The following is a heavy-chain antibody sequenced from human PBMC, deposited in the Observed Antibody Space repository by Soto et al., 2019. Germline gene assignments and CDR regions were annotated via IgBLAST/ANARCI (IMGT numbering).Heavy chain of an antibody. CDR2: INHSGST. CDR1: GGSFSGYY. CDR3: ARATVTKGYYCYGMDV. Sequence: SETLSLTCAVYGGSFSGYYWSWIRQPPGKGLEWIGEINHSGSTNYNPSLKSRVTISVDTSKNQFSLKLSSVTAADTAVYYCARATVTKGYYCYGMDVWGQGTTVTVSS. D-gene: IGHD4-17*01. V-gene: IGHV4-34*01. J-gene: IGHJ6*02.